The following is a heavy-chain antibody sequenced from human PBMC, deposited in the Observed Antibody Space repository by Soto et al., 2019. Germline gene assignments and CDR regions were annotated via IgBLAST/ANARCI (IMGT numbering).Heavy chain of an antibody. V-gene: IGHV1-69*13. CDR3: ARERSYGMDV. J-gene: IGHJ6*02. CDR1: GGTFSIYA. Sequence: SVKVSCKASGGTFSIYAISGVRQAPGQWLEWMGGIIPIFGTANYAQKFQGRGTITADESTSTAYMELSSLRSEDTAVYYCARERSYGMDVWGQGTTVTVSS. CDR2: IIPIFGTA.